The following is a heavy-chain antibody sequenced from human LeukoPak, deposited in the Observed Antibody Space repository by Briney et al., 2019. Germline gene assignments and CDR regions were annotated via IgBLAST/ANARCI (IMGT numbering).Heavy chain of an antibody. CDR1: GFTFSSYA. D-gene: IGHD3-3*01. CDR3: AKAPSGDFWSGYYLDY. Sequence: PGGSLRLSCAASGFTFSSYAMSWVRQAPGKGLEWVSAISGSGGSTYYADSVKGRFTISRDNSKNTLYLQMNSLRAEDTAVYYCAKAPSGDFWSGYYLDYWGQGTLVTVSS. J-gene: IGHJ4*02. V-gene: IGHV3-23*01. CDR2: ISGSGGST.